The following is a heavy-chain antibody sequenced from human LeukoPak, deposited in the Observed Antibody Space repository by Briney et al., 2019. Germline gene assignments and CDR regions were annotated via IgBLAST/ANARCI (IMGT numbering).Heavy chain of an antibody. CDR1: GFTFSSYE. CDR2: ISGTGGNT. V-gene: IGHV3-23*01. D-gene: IGHD2-21*02. J-gene: IGHJ4*02. CDR3: AKTTYCGSDCYSWYFDS. Sequence: GGSLRLSCAASGFTFSSYEMNWVRQAPGKGLQWVSAISGTGGNTHYADSVKGRFTISRDNSKNTLYLQMNSLRAEDTAVYHCAKTTYCGSDCYSWYFDSWGQGTLVTVSS.